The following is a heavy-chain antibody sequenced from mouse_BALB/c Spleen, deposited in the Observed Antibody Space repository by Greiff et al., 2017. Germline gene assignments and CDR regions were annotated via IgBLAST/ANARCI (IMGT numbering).Heavy chain of an antibody. D-gene: IGHD1-1*01. Sequence: EVLLVESGGGLVKPGGSLKLSCAASGFTFSSYTMSWVRQTPEKRLEWVATISSGGGNTYYPDSVKGRFTISRDNAKNNLYLQMSSVRSEDTALYYGAGWAHYGFGFDYWGQGTTLTVSS. CDR3: AGWAHYGFGFDY. V-gene: IGHV5-9*03. CDR2: ISSGGGNT. J-gene: IGHJ2*01. CDR1: GFTFSSYT.